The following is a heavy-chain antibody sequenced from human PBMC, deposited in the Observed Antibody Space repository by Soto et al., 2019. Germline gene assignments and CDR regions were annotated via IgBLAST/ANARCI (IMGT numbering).Heavy chain of an antibody. V-gene: IGHV3-23*01. CDR1: GFSFSNYG. Sequence: EVQLLESGGGLVQPGGSLRLSCAASGFSFSNYGMTWVRQAPGKGLEWVSVISSSGGSTYYADSVKGRFTISRDNSRTILYLERNTLRAKDTADYYCAKCSSTSCRKELFQYGGQGTLVTVSS. CDR2: ISSSGGST. J-gene: IGHJ1*01. CDR3: AKCSSTSCRKELFQY. D-gene: IGHD2-2*01.